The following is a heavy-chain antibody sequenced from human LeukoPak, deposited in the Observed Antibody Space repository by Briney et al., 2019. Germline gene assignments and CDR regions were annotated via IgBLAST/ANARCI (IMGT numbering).Heavy chain of an antibody. Sequence: GGSLRLSCAASGFTVSSNYMSWVRQAPGKGLEWLSYISGPGTTTKYADSVKGRFTISRDNDKNSLYLQMNSLRAEDTAVYYCGSNPFSGSPGWGQGTLVVVSS. J-gene: IGHJ4*02. CDR1: GFTVSSNY. D-gene: IGHD1-26*01. CDR3: GSNPFSGSPG. CDR2: ISGPGTTT. V-gene: IGHV3-48*01.